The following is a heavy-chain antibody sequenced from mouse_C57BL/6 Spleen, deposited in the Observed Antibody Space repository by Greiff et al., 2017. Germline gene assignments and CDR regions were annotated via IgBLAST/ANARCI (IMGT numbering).Heavy chain of an antibody. Sequence: QVQLKESGPELVKPGASVKLSCKASGYTFTSYDLNWVKQRPGQGLEWIGWIYPRDGSTKYNEKFKGKATLTVDTSSSTAYMELHSLTSEDSAVYFCARRDGRGYFDVWGTGTTVTVSS. CDR3: ARRDGRGYFDV. J-gene: IGHJ1*03. V-gene: IGHV1-85*01. CDR1: GYTFTSYD. CDR2: IYPRDGST. D-gene: IGHD1-1*01.